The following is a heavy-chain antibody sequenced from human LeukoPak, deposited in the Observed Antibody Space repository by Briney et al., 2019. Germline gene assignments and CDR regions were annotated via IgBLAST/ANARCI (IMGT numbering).Heavy chain of an antibody. D-gene: IGHD6-19*01. J-gene: IGHJ4*02. CDR1: GGTFSSYA. Sequence: SVKVSCKASGGTFSSYAISWVRQAPGQGLEWMGRIIPILGIANYAQKFQGRVTMTRDTSTSTVYMELSSLRSEDTAVYYCARWNQWLAWGQGTLVTVSS. CDR2: IIPILGIA. CDR3: ARWNQWLA. V-gene: IGHV1-69*04.